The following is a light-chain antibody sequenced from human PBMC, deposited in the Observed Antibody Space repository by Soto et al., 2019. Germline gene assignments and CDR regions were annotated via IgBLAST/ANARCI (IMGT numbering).Light chain of an antibody. CDR1: QSVDIN. CDR2: GAS. Sequence: DIQMTQSPSSLSASVGDRVVFTCRASQSVDINLNWYQQKPGKAPNLLMYGASSLQSGVPSRFSGSGSETDFTLTISSLQPEDFATYYCQQSYSLPLTFGQGTKVDIK. CDR3: QQSYSLPLT. V-gene: IGKV1-39*01. J-gene: IGKJ1*01.